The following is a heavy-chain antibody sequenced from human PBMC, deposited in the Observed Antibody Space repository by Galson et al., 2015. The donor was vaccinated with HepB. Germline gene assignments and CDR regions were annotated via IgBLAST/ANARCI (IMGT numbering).Heavy chain of an antibody. CDR2: IYYSGST. CDR1: GGSISSSSYY. D-gene: IGHD3-3*01. J-gene: IGHJ6*03. CDR3: ARGRGYDFWSGYYHYYYMDV. V-gene: IGHV4-39*01. Sequence: ETLSLTCTVSGGSISSSSYYWGWIRQPPGKGLEWIGSIYYSGSTYYNPSLKSRVTISVDTSKNQFSLKLSSVTAADTAVYYCARGRGYDFWSGYYHYYYMDVWGKGTTVTVSS.